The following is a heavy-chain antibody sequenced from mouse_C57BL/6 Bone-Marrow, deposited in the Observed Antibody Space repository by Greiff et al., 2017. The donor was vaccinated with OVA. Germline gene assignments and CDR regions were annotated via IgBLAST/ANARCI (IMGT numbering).Heavy chain of an antibody. CDR1: GYTFTSYW. V-gene: IGHV1-72*01. J-gene: IGHJ4*01. CDR2: IDPNSGGT. Sequence: QVQLKQPGAELVKPGASVKLSCKASGYTFTSYWMHWVKQRPGRGLEWIGRIDPNSGGTKYNEKFKSKATLTVDKPSSTAYMQLSSLTSEDSAVYYCASLRRGYAMDYWGQGTSVTVSS. D-gene: IGHD1-1*01. CDR3: ASLRRGYAMDY.